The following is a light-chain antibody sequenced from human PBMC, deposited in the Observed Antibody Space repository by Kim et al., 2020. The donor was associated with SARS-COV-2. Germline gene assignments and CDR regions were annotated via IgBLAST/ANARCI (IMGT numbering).Light chain of an antibody. CDR3: MQALQTPYT. J-gene: IGKJ2*01. CDR2: LGS. CDR1: QSLLHSNGYNY. Sequence: DIVMTQSPLSLPVTPGEPASISCRSSQSLLHSNGYNYLDWYLQKPGQSPQLLIYLGSNRASGVTDRFSGSGSGTVFTLKISRVEAKDVGVYYCMQALQTPYTFGQGTKLDI. V-gene: IGKV2-28*01.